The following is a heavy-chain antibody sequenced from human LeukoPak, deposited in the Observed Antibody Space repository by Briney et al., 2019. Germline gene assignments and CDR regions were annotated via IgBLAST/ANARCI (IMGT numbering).Heavy chain of an antibody. J-gene: IGHJ4*02. V-gene: IGHV1-69*05. CDR2: IIPIFGTA. Sequence: SVKVSCKASGYTFTSYYIHWVRQAPGQGLEWMGGIIPIFGTANYAQKFQGRVTITTDESTSTAYMELSSLRSEDTAVYYCARSLDFWSGSYDYWGQGTLVTVSS. D-gene: IGHD3-3*01. CDR1: GYTFTSYY. CDR3: ARSLDFWSGSYDY.